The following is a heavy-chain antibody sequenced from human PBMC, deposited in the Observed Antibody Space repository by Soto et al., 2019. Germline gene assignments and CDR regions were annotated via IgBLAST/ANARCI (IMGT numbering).Heavy chain of an antibody. CDR2: ISGSGGST. Sequence: GGSLRLSCAASGFTFSSYAMSWVRQAPGKGLEWVSAISGSGGSTYYADSVKGRFTISRDNSKNTLYLQMNSLRAEDTAVYYCAKLRNWNYVFRVYYFDYWGQGTLVTVSS. J-gene: IGHJ4*02. D-gene: IGHD1-7*01. CDR3: AKLRNWNYVFRVYYFDY. V-gene: IGHV3-23*01. CDR1: GFTFSSYA.